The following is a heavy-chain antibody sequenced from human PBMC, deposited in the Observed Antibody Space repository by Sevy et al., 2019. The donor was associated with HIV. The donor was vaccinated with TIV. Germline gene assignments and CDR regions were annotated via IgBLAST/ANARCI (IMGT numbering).Heavy chain of an antibody. J-gene: IGHJ4*02. CDR1: GFTFSNYG. Sequence: GGSLSLSCAASGFTFSNYGMHWVRQAPGKGLEWVGLIRYDGSTKYYKDSVKGRFTISRDNAKNTLYLQMNSLRPEDTAVYYCAKDLTGRYTSSSGDFDYWGQGTLVTVSS. CDR2: IRYDGSTK. D-gene: IGHD6-6*01. CDR3: AKDLTGRYTSSSGDFDY. V-gene: IGHV3-30*02.